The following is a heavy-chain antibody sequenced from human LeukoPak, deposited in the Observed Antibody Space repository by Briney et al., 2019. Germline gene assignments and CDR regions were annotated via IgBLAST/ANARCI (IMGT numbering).Heavy chain of an antibody. J-gene: IGHJ4*02. CDR1: GYTFTDHY. CDR2: INPSGGST. CDR3: ARDPPYGDPWDY. Sequence: ASVKVSCKASGYTFTDHYMHWVRQAPGQGLEWMGIINPSGGSTSYAQKFQGRVTMTRDTSTSTVYMELSSLRSEDTAVYYCARDPPYGDPWDYWGRGTLVTVSS. V-gene: IGHV1-46*01. D-gene: IGHD4-17*01.